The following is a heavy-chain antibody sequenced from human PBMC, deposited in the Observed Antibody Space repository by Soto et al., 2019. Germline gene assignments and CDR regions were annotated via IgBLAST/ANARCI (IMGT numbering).Heavy chain of an antibody. V-gene: IGHV3-48*02. CDR3: AGDISGTVRDAFDI. Sequence: GGSLRPSCAASGFTFSSYSMNWVRQAPGKGLEWVSYISSSSSTIYYADSVKGRFTISRDNAKNSLYLQMNSLRDEDTAVYYCAGDISGTVRDAFDIWGQGTMVTVSS. D-gene: IGHD2-2*01. CDR2: ISSSSSTI. J-gene: IGHJ3*02. CDR1: GFTFSSYS.